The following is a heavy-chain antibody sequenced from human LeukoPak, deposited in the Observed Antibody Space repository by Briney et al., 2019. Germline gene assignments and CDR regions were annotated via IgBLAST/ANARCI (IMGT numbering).Heavy chain of an antibody. CDR1: GGSFSGYY. CDR3: ARGPILTGYSPFDY. D-gene: IGHD3-9*01. J-gene: IGHJ4*02. CDR2: INHSGST. V-gene: IGHV4-34*01. Sequence: PSETLSLTCAVYGGSFSGYYWSWIRQPPGRGLEWIGEINHSGSTNYNPSLKSRVTISVDTSKNQFSLKLSSVTAADTAVYYCARGPILTGYSPFDYWGQGILVTVSS.